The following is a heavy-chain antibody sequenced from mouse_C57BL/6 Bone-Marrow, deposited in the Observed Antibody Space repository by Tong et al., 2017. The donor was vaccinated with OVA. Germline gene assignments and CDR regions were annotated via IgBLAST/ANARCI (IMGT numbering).Heavy chain of an antibody. CDR1: EYEFPSHD. CDR3: ARYRRRLLYIHFAY. J-gene: IGHJ3*01. D-gene: IGHD1-3*01. CDR2: INSDGGST. V-gene: IGHV5-2*01. Sequence: EVQLQESGGGLVQPGESLKLSCESNEYEFPSHDMSWVRKTPEKRLELVAAINSDGGSTYYPDTMERRFTISRDNTKKTLYLQMSSLRSEDTAWYYCARYRRRLLYIHFAYWGQGTLVTVSA.